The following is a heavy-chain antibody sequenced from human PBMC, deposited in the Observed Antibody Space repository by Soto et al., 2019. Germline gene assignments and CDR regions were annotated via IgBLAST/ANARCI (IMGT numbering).Heavy chain of an antibody. V-gene: IGHV3-30*03. CDR2: ISYDGSNK. Sequence: QVQLVESGGGVVQPGRSLRLSCAASGFTFSSYGMHWVRQAPGKGLEWVAVISYDGSNKYYADSVKGRFTISRDNSKNTLYLQMNSLRAEDPAVYYCADIGESGGMDVWGQGTTVTVSS. J-gene: IGHJ6*02. CDR3: ADIGESGGMDV. CDR1: GFTFSSYG. D-gene: IGHD1-26*01.